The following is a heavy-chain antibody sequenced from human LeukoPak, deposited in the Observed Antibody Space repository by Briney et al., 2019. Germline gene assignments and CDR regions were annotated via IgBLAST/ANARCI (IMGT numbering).Heavy chain of an antibody. CDR1: GGSFSGYY. V-gene: IGHV3-11*01. Sequence: LSLTCAVYGGSFSGYYWSWIRQPPGKGLEWISYISSSGSTTYYADSVQGRFTISRDNAKNAVYLQMNSLRVEDTAVYYCARDRSGFDYNWFDPWGQGTLVTVSS. J-gene: IGHJ5*02. D-gene: IGHD5-12*01. CDR2: ISSSGSTT. CDR3: ARDRSGFDYNWFDP.